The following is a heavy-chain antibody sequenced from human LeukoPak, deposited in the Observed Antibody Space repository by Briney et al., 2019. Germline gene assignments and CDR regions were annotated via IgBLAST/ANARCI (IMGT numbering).Heavy chain of an antibody. CDR3: ARHRGHYYDSMYGVFDY. D-gene: IGHD3-22*01. CDR2: IYPGDSDT. V-gene: IGHV5-51*01. Sequence: RGESLKISCKGSGYSFNSYWIGWVRQMPGKGLEWMGIIYPGDSDTRYSPSFQGQVTISADKSISTAYLQWSSLKASDTAMYYCARHRGHYYDSMYGVFDYWGQGTLVTVSS. J-gene: IGHJ4*02. CDR1: GYSFNSYW.